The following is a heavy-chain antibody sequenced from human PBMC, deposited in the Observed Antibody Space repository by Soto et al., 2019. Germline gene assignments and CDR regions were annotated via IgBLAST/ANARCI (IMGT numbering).Heavy chain of an antibody. D-gene: IGHD2-2*01. CDR1: GGSISSYY. CDR2: IYYSGST. J-gene: IGHJ6*02. Sequence: SETLSLTCTVSGGSISSYYWSWIRQPPGKGLEWIGYIYYSGSTNYNPSLKSRVTMSVDTSKNQFSLKLSSVTAADTAVYYCARGGYCSSTSCLYYYYYYGMDVWGQGTTVTVSS. CDR3: ARGGYCSSTSCLYYYYYYGMDV. V-gene: IGHV4-59*01.